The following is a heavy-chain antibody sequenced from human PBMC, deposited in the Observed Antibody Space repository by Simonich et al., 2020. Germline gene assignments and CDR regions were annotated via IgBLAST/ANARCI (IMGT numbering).Heavy chain of an antibody. CDR3: ARDQGGRAAAATDY. V-gene: IGHV1-18*01. J-gene: IGHJ4*02. CDR2: ISSYNGNT. Sequence: QVQLVQSGAEVQKPGASVKVSCKASGYTFTSYGISWVRQAPGQGLEWMGRISSYNGNTNYEQKLQGRVTMTTDTSTSTAYMELRSLRSDDTAVYYGARDQGGRAAAATDYWGQGTLVTVSS. CDR1: GYTFTSYG. D-gene: IGHD6-13*01.